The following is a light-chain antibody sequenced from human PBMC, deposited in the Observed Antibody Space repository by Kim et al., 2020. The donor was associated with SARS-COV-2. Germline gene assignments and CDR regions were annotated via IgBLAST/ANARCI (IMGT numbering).Light chain of an antibody. CDR1: QDIANS. Sequence: DIQMTQSPSSLSASVGDRVTITCRASQDIANSLAWYQQKPGKVTQVLIYAASTLQSGFPSRFSGSGSGTEFTLTIGSLQTEDVATYYGQKYNSNPWTFGPGTKVEIK. CDR3: QKYNSNPWT. CDR2: AAS. J-gene: IGKJ1*01. V-gene: IGKV1-27*01.